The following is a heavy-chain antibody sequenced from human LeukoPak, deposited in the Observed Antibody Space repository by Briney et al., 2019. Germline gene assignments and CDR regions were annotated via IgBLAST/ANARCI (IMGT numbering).Heavy chain of an antibody. V-gene: IGHV3-23*01. D-gene: IGHD2-21*02. J-gene: IGHJ4*02. CDR3: AKGGHDFNPFYC. Sequence: PGGSLRLSCADSGFTFSSYAMGWVRQAPGKGLEWVSSIKGGGGDPFYADSVRGRFTISRDNSKNTLYLQLNSLRAEDTAVYFCAKGGHDFNPFYCWGQGALVTVSS. CDR1: GFTFSSYA. CDR2: IKGGGGDP.